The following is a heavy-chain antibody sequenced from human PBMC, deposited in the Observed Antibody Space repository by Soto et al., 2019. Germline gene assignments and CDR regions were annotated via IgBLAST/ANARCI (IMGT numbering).Heavy chain of an antibody. CDR1: GFTFSSYS. V-gene: IGHV3-21*01. Sequence: EVQLLESGGGLVQPGGSLRLSCAASGFTFSSYSMNWVRQAPGKGLEWVSSISSSSSYIYYADSVKGRFTISRDNAKNSLYLQMNSLRAEDTAVYYCARDNDCSSTSCPHFYYYYYGMDVWGQGTTVTVSS. D-gene: IGHD2-2*01. J-gene: IGHJ6*02. CDR3: ARDNDCSSTSCPHFYYYYYGMDV. CDR2: ISSSSSYI.